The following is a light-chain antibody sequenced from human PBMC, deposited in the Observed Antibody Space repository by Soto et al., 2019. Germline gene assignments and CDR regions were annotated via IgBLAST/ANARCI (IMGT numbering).Light chain of an antibody. J-gene: IGLJ2*01. V-gene: IGLV1-44*01. CDR3: AAWADSLNGVV. CDR2: SNT. Sequence: QSVLIQPPSASGTPGQTIAISCSGVSSNIGSHTVNWYQQLPGTAPRLLIYSNTQRPSGVPDRFSGYKSGTSATLAISGRQSEYEGDYYCAAWADSLNGVVFGGGTKLTVL. CDR1: SSNIGSHT.